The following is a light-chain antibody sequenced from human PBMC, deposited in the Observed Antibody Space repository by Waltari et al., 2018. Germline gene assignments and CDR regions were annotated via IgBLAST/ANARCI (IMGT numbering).Light chain of an antibody. V-gene: IGKV3-11*01. J-gene: IGKJ1*01. CDR2: DAS. Sequence: EIVLTQSPVTLSLSPGERATLSCRASQSVGSYLAWYQQRLGQPPSLLIFDASKRATGIPARFSGSGSETDFTLTISGLEPEDFAVYYCQQRSHWWTFGQGTKVEIK. CDR1: QSVGSY. CDR3: QQRSHWWT.